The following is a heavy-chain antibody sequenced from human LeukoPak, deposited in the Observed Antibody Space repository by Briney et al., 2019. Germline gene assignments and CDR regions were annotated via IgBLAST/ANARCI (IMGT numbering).Heavy chain of an antibody. V-gene: IGHV1-24*01. J-gene: IGHJ4*02. CDR1: GYTLTELS. D-gene: IGHD6-13*01. CDR2: FDPEDGET. CDR3: VTAARMDSSWRLYYFDY. Sequence: ASVKVSCKVSGYTLTELSMHWVRQAPGKGLEWMGGFDPEDGETIYAQKFQGRVTMTEDTSTDTAYMELSSLRSEDTAVYYCVTAARMDSSWRLYYFDYWGQGTLVTVSS.